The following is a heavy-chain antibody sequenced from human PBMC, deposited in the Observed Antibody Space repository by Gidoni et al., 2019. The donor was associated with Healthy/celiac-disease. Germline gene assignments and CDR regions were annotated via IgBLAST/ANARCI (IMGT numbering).Heavy chain of an antibody. CDR2: IKQDGSEK. Sequence: EVQLVVSGGGLVQPGGSLRLSCAASGLTFSSYWMRWVRQAPGKGLEWVANIKQDGSEKYYVDSVKGRFTISRDNAKNSLYLQMNSLRAEDTAVYYCARVLFHYDFWSAPSGGFDPWGQGTLVTVSS. J-gene: IGHJ5*02. V-gene: IGHV3-7*03. CDR1: GLTFSSYW. CDR3: ARVLFHYDFWSAPSGGFDP. D-gene: IGHD3-3*01.